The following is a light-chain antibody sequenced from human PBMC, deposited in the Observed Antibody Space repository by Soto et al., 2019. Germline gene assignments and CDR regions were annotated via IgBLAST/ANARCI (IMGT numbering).Light chain of an antibody. Sequence: QSVLTQPASVCGSPGQSITISCTGTSSDVGGYNYVSWYQHHPGKAPKLLIYDVSIRPSGVSNRFSGSKSGNTASLTISGLQTEDEADYYCDSYTSSTSLYVFGTGTKVTVL. V-gene: IGLV2-14*03. J-gene: IGLJ1*01. CDR3: DSYTSSTSLYV. CDR1: SSDVGGYNY. CDR2: DVS.